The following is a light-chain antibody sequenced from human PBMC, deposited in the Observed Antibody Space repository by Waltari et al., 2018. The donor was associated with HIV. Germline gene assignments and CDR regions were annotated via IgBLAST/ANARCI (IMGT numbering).Light chain of an antibody. CDR1: TLGAKH. V-gene: IGLV3-1*01. CDR3: QAWDSSTARGV. J-gene: IGLJ2*01. Sequence: SSELTQPPSVSVSPGQPASIPCSGSTLGAKHVCWYQQKACRSPVLVIYEDNKRPSGIPERFSGSNSGSTATLTITGTQAMDEGDYYCQAWDSSTARGVFGGGTNLTVL. CDR2: EDN.